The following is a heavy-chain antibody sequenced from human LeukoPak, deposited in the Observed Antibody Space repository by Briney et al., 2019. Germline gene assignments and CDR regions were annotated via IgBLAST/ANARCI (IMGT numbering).Heavy chain of an antibody. CDR3: ARDRSTVTTYPDY. D-gene: IGHD4-11*01. Sequence: ASVKVSCKASGGTFSSYAISWVRQAPGQGLEWMGGIIPIFGTANYAQKFQGRVTITADKSTSTAYMELSSLRSEDTAVYYCARDRSTVTTYPDYWGQGTLVTVSS. CDR1: GGTFSSYA. J-gene: IGHJ4*02. CDR2: IIPIFGTA. V-gene: IGHV1-69*06.